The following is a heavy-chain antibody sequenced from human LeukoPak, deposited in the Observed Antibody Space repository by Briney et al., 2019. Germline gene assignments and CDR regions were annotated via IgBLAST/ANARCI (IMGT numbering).Heavy chain of an antibody. V-gene: IGHV1-8*02. J-gene: IGHJ6*02. CDR1: GGTFSSYA. Sequence: ASVKVSCKASGGTFSSYAISWVRQAPGQGLEWMGWMNPNSGNTGYAQKFQGRVTMTRNTSISTAYMELSSLRSEDTAVYYCARGTGYGMDVWGQGTTVTVSS. CDR3: ARGTGYGMDV. CDR2: MNPNSGNT.